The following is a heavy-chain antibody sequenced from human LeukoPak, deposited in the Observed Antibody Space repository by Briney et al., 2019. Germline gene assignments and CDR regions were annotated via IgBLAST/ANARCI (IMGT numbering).Heavy chain of an antibody. J-gene: IGHJ4*02. CDR2: HHYSGST. CDR3: ARYEAGGSALDS. Sequence: PSETLSLTSTLSGGSTNNYYWSWIRHLPREGLDWIEYHHYSGSTSYNPSLKSRVTLSVDTSTHQFSLKLSSVTAADTAVYYCARYEAGGSALDSWGQGTLVTVSS. V-gene: IGHV4-59*01. CDR1: GGSTNNYY. D-gene: IGHD2-15*01.